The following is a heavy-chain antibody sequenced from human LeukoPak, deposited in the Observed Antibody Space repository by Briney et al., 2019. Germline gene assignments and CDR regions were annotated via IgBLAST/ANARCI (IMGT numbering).Heavy chain of an antibody. CDR3: AGLSTGYRNWYFDL. J-gene: IGHJ2*01. Sequence: SETLSLTCAVYGGSFSVYYWSWIRQPPGKGLEWIGEINHSGSTNNNPSLKSRVTISVDTSKNQFSLKLTSVTATDTAVYYCAGLSTGYRNWYFDLWGRGTLVTASS. CDR1: GGSFSVYY. CDR2: INHSGST. D-gene: IGHD3-22*01. V-gene: IGHV4-34*01.